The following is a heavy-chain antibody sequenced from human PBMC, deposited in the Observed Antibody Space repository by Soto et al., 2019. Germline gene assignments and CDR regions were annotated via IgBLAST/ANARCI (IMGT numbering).Heavy chain of an antibody. J-gene: IGHJ6*02. V-gene: IGHV4-59*01. CDR3: ARAVGSSGYYYHYYYGMDV. D-gene: IGHD3-22*01. Sequence: WETLSLTCTVSGGSISSYYWSWIRPPPGKGLEWIGYIYSSGSTTYTPSLKSRVTISVDTSKNQFSLKLSSVTAADTAVYYCARAVGSSGYYYHYYYGMDVWGQGTTVTVSS. CDR2: IYSSGST. CDR1: GGSISSYY.